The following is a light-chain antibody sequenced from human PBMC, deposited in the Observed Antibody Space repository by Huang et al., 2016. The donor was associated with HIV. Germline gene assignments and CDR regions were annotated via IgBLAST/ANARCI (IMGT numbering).Light chain of an antibody. Sequence: DIQMTQYPSSLSASVGDRVTITCRSSQNIDNYLSWYQQKPGEVPELLSSGASTLQSGVPSRFSGIGSGTDFSLTISSLQPGDFATYYCQQSHNTPWTFGQGTGVEVK. CDR1: QNIDNY. J-gene: IGKJ1*01. V-gene: IGKV1-39*01. CDR3: QQSHNTPWT. CDR2: GAS.